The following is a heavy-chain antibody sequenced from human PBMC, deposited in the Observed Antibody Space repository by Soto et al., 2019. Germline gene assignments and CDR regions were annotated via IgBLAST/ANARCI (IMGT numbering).Heavy chain of an antibody. CDR2: FDPEDGET. V-gene: IGHV1-24*01. CDR3: ATFIRGGSGWYLDDYSYGMDV. D-gene: IGHD6-13*01. Sequence: GASVKVSCKVSGYTLTELSMHWVRQAPGKGLEWMGGFDPEDGETIYAQKFQGRVSMTEDTSTDTAYMALSSLRSEDTAMYYCATFIRGGSGWYLDDYSYGMDVWG. CDR1: GYTLTELS. J-gene: IGHJ6*02.